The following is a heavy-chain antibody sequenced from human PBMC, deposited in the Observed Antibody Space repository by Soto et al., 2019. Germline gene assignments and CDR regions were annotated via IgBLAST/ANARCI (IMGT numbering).Heavy chain of an antibody. CDR1: GYTFTSYA. V-gene: IGHV1-3*01. J-gene: IGHJ6*02. D-gene: IGHD3-9*01. Sequence: GASVKVSCKASGYTFTSYAMHWVRQAPGQRLEWMGWINAGNGNTKYSQKFQGRVTITRDTSASTAYMELSSLRSDDTAVYYCARAGPTVTLTPYYDILTGYSPVYYYYGMDVWGQGTTVTVSS. CDR2: INAGNGNT. CDR3: ARAGPTVTLTPYYDILTGYSPVYYYYGMDV.